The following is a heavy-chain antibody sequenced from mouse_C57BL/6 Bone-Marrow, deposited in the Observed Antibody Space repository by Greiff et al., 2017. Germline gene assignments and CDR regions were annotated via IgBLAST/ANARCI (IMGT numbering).Heavy chain of an antibody. CDR2: IYPGNSDT. Sequence: EVKLQESGTVLARPGASVKMSCKTSGYTFTSYWMHWVKQRPGQGLEWIGAIYPGNSDTSYNQKFKGKAKLTAVTSASTAYMELSSLTNEDSAVYYCTILRPYYYGSSYAWFAYWGQGALVTVSA. CDR3: TILRPYYYGSSYAWFAY. V-gene: IGHV1-5*01. D-gene: IGHD1-1*01. J-gene: IGHJ3*01. CDR1: GYTFTSYW.